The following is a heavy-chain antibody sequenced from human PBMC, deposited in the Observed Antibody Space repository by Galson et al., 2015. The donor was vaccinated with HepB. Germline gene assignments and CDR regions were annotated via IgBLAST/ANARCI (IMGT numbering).Heavy chain of an antibody. CDR2: ISSSSSPI. Sequence: SLRLSCAASGFTFSISNMNWVRQAPGKGLEWVAYISSSSSPIFYADSVKGRFTISRDNAKNSLFLQMNSLRDEDTAVYYCARAHTLYCNSFNCPAFDPWGQGTLVTVSS. V-gene: IGHV3-48*02. J-gene: IGHJ5*02. CDR1: GFTFSISN. CDR3: ARAHTLYCNSFNCPAFDP. D-gene: IGHD2/OR15-2a*01.